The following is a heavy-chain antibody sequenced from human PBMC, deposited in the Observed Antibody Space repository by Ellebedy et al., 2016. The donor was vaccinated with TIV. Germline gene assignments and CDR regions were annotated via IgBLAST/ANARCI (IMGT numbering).Heavy chain of an antibody. CDR2: IYWDDDK. CDR3: AHIPWNDGGGYFDY. D-gene: IGHD1-1*01. Sequence: SGPTLVXPTQTLTLSCTFSGFSLSTSGVGVGWIRQPPGKALEWLALIYWDDDKRYNPSLKSRLTITKDTSKNQVVLTMTNMDPVDTATYYCAHIPWNDGGGYFDYWGQGTLVTVSS. V-gene: IGHV2-5*02. CDR1: GFSLSTSGVG. J-gene: IGHJ4*02.